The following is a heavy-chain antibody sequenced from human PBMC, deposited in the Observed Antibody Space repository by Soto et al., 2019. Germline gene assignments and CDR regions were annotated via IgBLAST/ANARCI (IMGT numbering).Heavy chain of an antibody. CDR2: ISYDGSNK. Sequence: GGSLRLSCAASGFTFSSYAMHWVRQAPGKGLEWVAVISYDGSNKYYADSVKGRFTISRDNSKNTLFLQMSSLRTEDTAVYYCARASSSWYNSPFDYWGKGTLVTVSS. D-gene: IGHD6-13*01. CDR1: GFTFSSYA. J-gene: IGHJ4*02. CDR3: ARASSSWYNSPFDY. V-gene: IGHV3-30-3*01.